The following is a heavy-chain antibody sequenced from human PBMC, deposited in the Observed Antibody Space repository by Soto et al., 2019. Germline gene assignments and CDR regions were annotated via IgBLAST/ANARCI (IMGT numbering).Heavy chain of an antibody. J-gene: IGHJ6*03. V-gene: IGHV3-21*01. Sequence: EVQLVESGGGLVKPGGSLRLSCAASGFTFSSYSMNWVRQAPGKGLEWVSSISSSSSYIYYADSVKGRFTISRDNAKNSLYLQMNSLRTEDTAVYYCARGARLLRFLEWLHPQGDYYYYYYMDVWGKGTTVTVSS. CDR1: GFTFSSYS. CDR3: ARGARLLRFLEWLHPQGDYYYYYYMDV. CDR2: ISSSSSYI. D-gene: IGHD3-3*01.